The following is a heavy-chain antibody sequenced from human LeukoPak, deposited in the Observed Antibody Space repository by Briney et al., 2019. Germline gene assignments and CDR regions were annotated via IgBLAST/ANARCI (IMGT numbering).Heavy chain of an antibody. D-gene: IGHD2-21*02. CDR2: ISSSSYI. CDR1: GFTFSSYS. CDR3: ARDLTAPNWFDP. J-gene: IGHJ5*02. Sequence: KAGGSLRLSCAASGFTFSSYSMNWVRQAPGKGLEWVSSISSSSYIYYADSVKGRFTISRDNAKNSLYLQMNSLRAEDTAVYYCARDLTAPNWFDPWGQGTLVTVSS. V-gene: IGHV3-21*01.